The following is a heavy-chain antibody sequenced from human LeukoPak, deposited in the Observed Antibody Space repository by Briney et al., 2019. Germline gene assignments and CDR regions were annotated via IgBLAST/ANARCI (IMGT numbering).Heavy chain of an antibody. J-gene: IGHJ6*03. V-gene: IGHV1-8*03. CDR3: ASYSGYDHYYYYYMDV. D-gene: IGHD5-12*01. CDR1: GYTFTGYY. Sequence: ASVKVSCKASGYTFTGYYMHWVRQAPGQGLEWMGWMNPNSGNTGYAQKFQGRVTITRNTSISTAYMELSSLRSEDTAVYYCASYSGYDHYYYYYMDVWGKGTTVTVSS. CDR2: MNPNSGNT.